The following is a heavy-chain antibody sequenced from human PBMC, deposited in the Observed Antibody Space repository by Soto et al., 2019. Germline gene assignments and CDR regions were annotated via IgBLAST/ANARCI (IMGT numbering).Heavy chain of an antibody. CDR2: IYYSGST. Sequence: QLQLQESGPGLVKPSETLSLTCTVSGGSISSSSYYWGWIRQPPGKGLEWIGGIYYSGSTYYNPSLKSRVTIAVDTSKNQFSLKLSSVTAADTAVYYCARQNVRGVYLDYWGQGTLVTVSS. CDR3: ARQNVRGVYLDY. CDR1: GGSISSSSYY. D-gene: IGHD3-10*02. J-gene: IGHJ4*02. V-gene: IGHV4-39*01.